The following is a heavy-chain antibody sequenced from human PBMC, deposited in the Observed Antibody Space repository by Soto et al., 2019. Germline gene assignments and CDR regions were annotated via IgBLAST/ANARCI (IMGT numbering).Heavy chain of an antibody. CDR3: ARGSHLLRFLEWLLPRYYFDY. V-gene: IGHV1-8*01. Sequence: ASVKVSCKASGYTFTSYDINWVRQATGQGLEWMGWMNPNSGNTGYAQKFQGRVTMTRNTSISTAYMELSSLRSEDTAVYYCARGSHLLRFLEWLLPRYYFDYWGQGTLVTVSS. CDR2: MNPNSGNT. D-gene: IGHD3-3*01. CDR1: GYTFTSYD. J-gene: IGHJ4*02.